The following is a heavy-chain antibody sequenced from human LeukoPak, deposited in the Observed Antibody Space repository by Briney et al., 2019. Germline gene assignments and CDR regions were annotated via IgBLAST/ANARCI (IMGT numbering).Heavy chain of an antibody. CDR3: AKGARMYYFDY. CDR1: GFTFSGYG. J-gene: IGHJ4*02. Sequence: PGGSLRLSCAASGFTFSGYGMHWVRQAPGKGLEWVAVISYDGSNKYYADSVKGRFTISRDNSKNTLYLQMNSLRAEDTAVYYCAKGARMYYFDYWGQGTLVTVSS. CDR2: ISYDGSNK. D-gene: IGHD2-8*01. V-gene: IGHV3-30*18.